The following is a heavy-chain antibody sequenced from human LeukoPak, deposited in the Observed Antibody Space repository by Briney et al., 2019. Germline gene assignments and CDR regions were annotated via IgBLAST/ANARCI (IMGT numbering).Heavy chain of an antibody. J-gene: IGHJ4*02. CDR2: AFYSGRA. Sequence: SETLSLTCTVSGGSISSGSYYWGWIRQSPGKGLEWIGNAFYSGRAYYNPSLKSRVTISVDTSKSQFSLKVTSAIAADTAVYYCAGSFGAATGSLDYWGQGILVTVSS. CDR1: GGSISSGSYY. V-gene: IGHV4-39*01. D-gene: IGHD3-16*01. CDR3: AGSFGAATGSLDY.